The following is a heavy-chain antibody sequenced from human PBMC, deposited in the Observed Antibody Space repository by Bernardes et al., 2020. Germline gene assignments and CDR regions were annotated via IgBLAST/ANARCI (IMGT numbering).Heavy chain of an antibody. CDR2: ISAYNGNT. D-gene: IGHD3-9*01. CDR1: GYTFTSYG. Sequence: ASVKVSCKASGYTFTSYGISWVRQAPGQGLEWMGWISAYNGNTNYAQKLLGRVTMTTDTSTSTAYMELRSLRSDDTAVYYCARGTKYYDILTGYDYWGQGTLVTVS. J-gene: IGHJ4*02. CDR3: ARGTKYYDILTGYDY. V-gene: IGHV1-18*01.